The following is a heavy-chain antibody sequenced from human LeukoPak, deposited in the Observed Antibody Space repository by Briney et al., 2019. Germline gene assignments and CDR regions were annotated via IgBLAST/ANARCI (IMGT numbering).Heavy chain of an antibody. J-gene: IGHJ4*02. Sequence: GSLRLSCAVSGFTFSDYSINWVRQAPGKGLEWVSYISGSSNYIYYSDSVKGRFTISRDSAKNSVYLQMNSLRVEDTAVYYCAREPSGWYLDYWGRGTPVTVSS. CDR3: AREPSGWYLDY. CDR2: ISGSSNYI. D-gene: IGHD6-19*01. CDR1: GFTFSDYS. V-gene: IGHV3-21*01.